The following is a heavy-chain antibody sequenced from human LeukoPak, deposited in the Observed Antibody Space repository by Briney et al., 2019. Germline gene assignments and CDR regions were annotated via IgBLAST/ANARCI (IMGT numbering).Heavy chain of an antibody. D-gene: IGHD3-3*01. CDR2: IYYSGST. J-gene: IGHJ5*02. V-gene: IGHV4-39*01. CDR1: GGSISSSSYY. CDR3: ARLEQLTIFGVVGWFDP. Sequence: SETLSHTCTVSGGSISSSSYYWGWIRQPPGKGLEWIGSIYYSGSTYYNPSLKSRVTISVDTSKNQFSLKLSSVTAADTAVYYCARLEQLTIFGVVGWFDPWGQGTLVTVSS.